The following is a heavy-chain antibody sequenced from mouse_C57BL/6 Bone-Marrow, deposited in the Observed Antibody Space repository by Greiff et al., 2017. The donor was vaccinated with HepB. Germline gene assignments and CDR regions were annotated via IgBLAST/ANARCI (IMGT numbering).Heavy chain of an antibody. Sequence: VMLVESGAELVKPGASVKLSCKASGYTFTEYTIHWVKQRSGQGLEWIGWFYPGSGSIKYNEKFKDKATLTADKSSSTVYMELSRLTSEDSAVYFCARHEGGELLGYYYAMDYWGQGTSVTVSS. CDR3: ARHEGGELLGYYYAMDY. D-gene: IGHD1-1*01. J-gene: IGHJ4*01. CDR2: FYPGSGSI. V-gene: IGHV1-62-2*01. CDR1: GYTFTEYT.